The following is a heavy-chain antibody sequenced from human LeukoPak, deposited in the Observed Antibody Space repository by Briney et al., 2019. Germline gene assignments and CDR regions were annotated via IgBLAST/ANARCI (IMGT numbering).Heavy chain of an antibody. CDR1: GFNFGDHA. J-gene: IGHJ6*02. CDR2: IRSKAYRGTT. CDR3: SRGPIQLWVHNGVDV. Sequence: GGSLRLSCTTSGFNFGDHAMTWVRQAPGKGLEWVGFIRSKAYRGTTEYAASVKGRFTISRDDYKSVVYLQMNSLKSEDTAVYYCSRGPIQLWVHNGVDVWGQGTTVTVSS. V-gene: IGHV3-49*04. D-gene: IGHD5-18*01.